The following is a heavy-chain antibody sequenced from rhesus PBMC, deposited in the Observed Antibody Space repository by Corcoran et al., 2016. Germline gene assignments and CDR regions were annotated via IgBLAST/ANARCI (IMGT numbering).Heavy chain of an antibody. V-gene: IGHV4S7*01. CDR3: ARRPDSSGLDY. Sequence: QVQLQESGPGLVKPSETLSLTCAVSGGSISGGYGWSWIRPPPGKGLEWIGHIFGSIGSTYYTPSLKSRVTISRDTAKNQFSLKLSSVTAADTAVYYCARRPDSSGLDYWGQGVLVTVSS. CDR2: IFGSIGST. J-gene: IGHJ4*01. D-gene: IGHD6-31*01. CDR1: GGSISGGYG.